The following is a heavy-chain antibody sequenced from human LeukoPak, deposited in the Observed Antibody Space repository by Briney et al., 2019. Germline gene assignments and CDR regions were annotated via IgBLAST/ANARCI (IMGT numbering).Heavy chain of an antibody. V-gene: IGHV3-15*01. D-gene: IGHD5-24*01. CDR1: GFTFRNAW. J-gene: IGHJ4*02. Sequence: PGGSLRLSCAASGFTFRNAWMSWVRQAPGKGLEWVGRIKSKTDGETRDYVAPVKGRFTISRDDSKDTLHLQMNSLKTEDTAVYYCIRDGYTFSPYFNYWGQGTLVTVSS. CDR2: IKSKTDGETR. CDR3: IRDGYTFSPYFNY.